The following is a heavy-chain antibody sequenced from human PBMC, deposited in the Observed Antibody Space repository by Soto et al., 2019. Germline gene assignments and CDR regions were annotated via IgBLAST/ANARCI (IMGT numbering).Heavy chain of an antibody. D-gene: IGHD6-19*01. Sequence: EVQLLQSGGRLVQPGGSLRLSCAASGFTFGSYAMSWVRQAPGRGLEWVSVINSRGDSTYYAAPVKGRFTIGRDNSKNTRDLQMNSRRAEDTAVYFCARDPIAVAGPAPYYFDSWGQGTLVTVSS. J-gene: IGHJ4*02. CDR1: GFTFGSYA. CDR3: ARDPIAVAGPAPYYFDS. CDR2: INSRGDST. V-gene: IGHV3-23*01.